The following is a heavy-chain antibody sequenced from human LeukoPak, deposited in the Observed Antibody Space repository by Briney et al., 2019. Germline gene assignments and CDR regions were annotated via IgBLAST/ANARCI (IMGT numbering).Heavy chain of an antibody. CDR1: GFTVSSNY. CDR3: AKDLTGPYFDWLLIDSFDY. D-gene: IGHD3-9*01. Sequence: GGSLRLSCAASGFTVSSNYMSWVRQAPGRGLEWVSVISGSGGNTYYADSVKGRFTISRDNSKNTLYLQMNSLRAEDTAVYYCAKDLTGPYFDWLLIDSFDYWGQGTLVTVSS. J-gene: IGHJ4*02. CDR2: ISGSGGNT. V-gene: IGHV3-23*01.